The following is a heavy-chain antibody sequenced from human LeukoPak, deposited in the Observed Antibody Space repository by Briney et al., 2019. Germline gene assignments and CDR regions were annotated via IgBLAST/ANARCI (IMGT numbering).Heavy chain of an antibody. CDR3: ARIAAAGTGYNWFDP. J-gene: IGHJ5*02. V-gene: IGHV5-51*01. CDR1: GYSFTSYW. CDR2: IYPGDSDT. Sequence: GESLKISCKGSGYSFTSYWIGWVRQMPGKGQEWMGIIYPGDSDTRYSPSFQGQVTISADKSISTAYLQWSSLKASDTAMYYCARIAAAGTGYNWFDPWGQGTLVTVSS. D-gene: IGHD6-13*01.